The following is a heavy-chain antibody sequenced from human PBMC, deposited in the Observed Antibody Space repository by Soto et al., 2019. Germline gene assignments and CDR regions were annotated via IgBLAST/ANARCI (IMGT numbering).Heavy chain of an antibody. J-gene: IGHJ4*02. CDR3: AKEGYCSSTSCYNPNNFDY. Sequence: PWGSLRLSCAASGFTFSSYWMSWVRQAPGKGLEWVANIKQDGSEKYYVDSVKGRFTISRDNAKNSLYLQMNSLRAEDTAVYYCAKEGYCSSTSCYNPNNFDYWGQGTLVTVSS. CDR1: GFTFSSYW. D-gene: IGHD2-2*02. V-gene: IGHV3-7*03. CDR2: IKQDGSEK.